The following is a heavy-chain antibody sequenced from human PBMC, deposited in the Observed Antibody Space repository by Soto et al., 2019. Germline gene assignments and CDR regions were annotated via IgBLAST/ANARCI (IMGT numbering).Heavy chain of an antibody. V-gene: IGHV3-23*01. D-gene: IGHD2-2*01. CDR1: GFTFSSYA. Sequence: QPGGSLRLSCAASGFTFSSYAMSWVRQAPGKGLEWVSVISGSGGSTYYADSVKGRFTISRDNSKNTLYLQMNSLRAEDTAVYYCAKGTYCSSTSCYPYYYYYYGMDVWGQGTTVTVSS. CDR2: ISGSGGST. CDR3: AKGTYCSSTSCYPYYYYYYGMDV. J-gene: IGHJ6*02.